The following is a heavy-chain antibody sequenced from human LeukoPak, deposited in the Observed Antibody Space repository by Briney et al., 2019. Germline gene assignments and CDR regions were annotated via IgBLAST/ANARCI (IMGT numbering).Heavy chain of an antibody. CDR1: GGTFSSYT. V-gene: IGHV1-69*04. J-gene: IGHJ5*02. D-gene: IGHD3-22*01. Sequence: SVKVSCKASGGTFSSYTISWVRQAPGQGLEWMGRIIPILGIANYAQKFQGRATITADKSTSTAYMELSSLRSEDTAVYYCARENADSSGYYYWFDPWGQGTLVTVSS. CDR3: ARENADSSGYYYWFDP. CDR2: IIPILGIA.